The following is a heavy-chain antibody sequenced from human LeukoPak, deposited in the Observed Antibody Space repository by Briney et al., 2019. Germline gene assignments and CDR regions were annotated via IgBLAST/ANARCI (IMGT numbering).Heavy chain of an antibody. CDR3: ARQQGFLEPFDP. Sequence: PSETLSLTCAVYGGSFSGYYWSWIRQPPGKGLEWIGEINHSGSTNYNPSLKSRVTISVDTSKNQFSLKLSSVTAADTAVYYCARQQGFLEPFDPWGQGTLVTVSS. D-gene: IGHD3-3*01. J-gene: IGHJ5*02. CDR1: GGSFSGYY. V-gene: IGHV4-34*01. CDR2: INHSGST.